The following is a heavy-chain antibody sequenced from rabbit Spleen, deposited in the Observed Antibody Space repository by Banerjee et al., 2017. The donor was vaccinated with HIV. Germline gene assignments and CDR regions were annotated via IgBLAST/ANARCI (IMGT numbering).Heavy chain of an antibody. CDR1: GFSFNSGYD. V-gene: IGHV1S7*01. J-gene: IGHJ4*01. Sequence: QLEESAGGLVQPGGSLTLTCKASGFSFNSGYDMCWVRQAPGKGLEWIGYIDPVFGITYYASWVNGRFSISRENAQNTVFLQMTSLTAADTATYFCARDGAGGTYFALWGPGTLVTVS. CDR3: ARDGAGGTYFAL. CDR2: IDPVFGIT. D-gene: IGHD8-1*01.